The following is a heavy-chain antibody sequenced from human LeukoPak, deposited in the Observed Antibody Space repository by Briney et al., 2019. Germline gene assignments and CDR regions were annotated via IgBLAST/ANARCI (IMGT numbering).Heavy chain of an antibody. Sequence: LSLTCAVYGGSFSGYYWSWIRQAPGKGLEWVALISYDGNNKYYADSVKGRFTISRDNSKNTLYLQMNSLRAEDTAVYYCAKGGSGSYDYWGQGTLVTVSS. CDR2: ISYDGNNK. CDR3: AKGGSGSYDY. CDR1: GGSFSGYY. J-gene: IGHJ4*02. D-gene: IGHD1-1*01. V-gene: IGHV3-30*18.